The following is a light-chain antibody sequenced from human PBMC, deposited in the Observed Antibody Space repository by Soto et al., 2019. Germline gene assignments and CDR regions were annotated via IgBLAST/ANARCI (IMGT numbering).Light chain of an antibody. J-gene: IGKJ4*01. CDR1: QGVSSY. Sequence: EIVLTQSPATLSLSPGERAHLSCRASQGVSSYLAWYQQKTGQAPRLLIYDASNRATGIPARFSGSGSGTDFTLTISSLEPEDFAIYYCQHRSTWPLTFGGGTKVEIK. CDR3: QHRSTWPLT. CDR2: DAS. V-gene: IGKV3-11*01.